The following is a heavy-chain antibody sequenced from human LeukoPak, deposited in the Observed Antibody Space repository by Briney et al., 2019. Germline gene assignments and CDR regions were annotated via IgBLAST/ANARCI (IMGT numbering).Heavy chain of an antibody. CDR1: GGSFSGYY. V-gene: IGHV4-34*01. CDR2: IIHRGST. J-gene: IGHJ4*02. Sequence: SETLSLTCAVYGGSFSGYYWSWIRQPPGKGLEWIGEIIHRGSTNYNPSLKSRVTISVDTSKNQFSLKLSSVTAADTAVYYCARGTGKLDYWGQGTLVTVSS. D-gene: IGHD4-23*01. CDR3: ARGTGKLDY.